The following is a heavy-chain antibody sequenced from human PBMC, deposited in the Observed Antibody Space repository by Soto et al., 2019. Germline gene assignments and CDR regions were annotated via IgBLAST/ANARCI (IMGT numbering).Heavy chain of an antibody. CDR1: GFTFSSYG. CDR3: ARGEAARRSYFDY. CDR2: IWYDGSNK. Sequence: LRLSCAASGFTFSSYGMHWVRQAPGKGLEWVAVIWYDGSNKYYADSVKGRFTISRDSSKNTLYLQMNSLRAEDTAVYYCARGEAARRSYFDYSGPGTLVTVSS. V-gene: IGHV3-33*01. D-gene: IGHD6-6*01. J-gene: IGHJ4*02.